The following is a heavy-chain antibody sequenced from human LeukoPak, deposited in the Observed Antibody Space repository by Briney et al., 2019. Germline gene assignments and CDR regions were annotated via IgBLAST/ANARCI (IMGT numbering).Heavy chain of an antibody. CDR1: GFTFSNYG. V-gene: IGHV3-23*01. CDR3: ATGAYCDH. CDR2: ISDTGDST. J-gene: IGHJ4*02. Sequence: GGSLRLSCGASGFTFSNYGMLWVRQAPGKGLEWVSTISDTGDSTYYADSVKGRFTISRDNSENTLYLQMNGLRAEDTAIYFCATGAYCDHWGQGTLVTVSS.